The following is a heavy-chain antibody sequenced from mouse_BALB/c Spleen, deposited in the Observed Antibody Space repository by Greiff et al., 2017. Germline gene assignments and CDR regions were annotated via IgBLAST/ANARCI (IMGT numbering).Heavy chain of an antibody. CDR3: ARRGGDWGYPMDY. D-gene: IGHD2-13*01. CDR1: GFTFSSFG. V-gene: IGHV5-17*02. J-gene: IGHJ4*01. CDR2: ISSGSSSI. Sequence: EVKLVESGGGLVQPGGSRKLSCAASGFTFSSFGMHWVRQAPEKGLEWVAYISSGSSSIYYADTVKGRFTISRDNPKNTLFLQMTSLRSEDTAMYYCARRGGDWGYPMDYWGQGTSVTVSS.